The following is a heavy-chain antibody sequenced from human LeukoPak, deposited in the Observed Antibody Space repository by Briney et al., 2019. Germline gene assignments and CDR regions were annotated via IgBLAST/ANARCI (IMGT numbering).Heavy chain of an antibody. CDR3: ATDRNPVTTMNY. D-gene: IGHD4-17*01. CDR1: GGSISSGDYY. V-gene: IGHV4-39*07. J-gene: IGHJ4*02. CDR2: IYYSGST. Sequence: ASETLSLTCTVSGGSISSGDYYWSWIRQPPGKGLEWIGSIYYSGSTYYNPSLKSRVTISVDTSKNQFSLKLSSVTAADTAVYYCATDRNPVTTMNYWGQGTLVTVSS.